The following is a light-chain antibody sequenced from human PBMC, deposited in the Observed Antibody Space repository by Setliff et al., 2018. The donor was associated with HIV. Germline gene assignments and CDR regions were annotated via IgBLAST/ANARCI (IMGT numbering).Light chain of an antibody. V-gene: IGLV2-14*03. CDR3: SSYSRSSTFGG. CDR1: SSDIGGYDY. J-gene: IGLJ1*01. Sequence: QSALTQPASVSGSPGQSITISCTGTSSDIGGYDYVSWFQHHPGKAPKLMMSDVTKRPPGVSTRFSGSKSGNTASLTIPGLQAEDEADYYCSSYSRSSTFGGVGTGTKV. CDR2: DVT.